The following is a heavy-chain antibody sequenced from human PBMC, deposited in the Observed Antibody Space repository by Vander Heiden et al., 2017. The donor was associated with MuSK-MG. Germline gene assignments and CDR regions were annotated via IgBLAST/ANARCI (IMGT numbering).Heavy chain of an antibody. CDR3: SRDLGYNYGYPYDY. J-gene: IGHJ4*02. V-gene: IGHV4-4*07. D-gene: IGHD5-18*01. CDR2: IYTRGST. Sequence: QVQLQESGPRVVKPSATLSLTCTVSGGSISSYYWNWTRQPAGKGLEWLGRIYTRGSTNYNPSLKSRVTMSVDTSKNQFSLKLSSLPAADTAVYYCSRDLGYNYGYPYDYRVQGTLVAVSS. CDR1: GGSISSYY.